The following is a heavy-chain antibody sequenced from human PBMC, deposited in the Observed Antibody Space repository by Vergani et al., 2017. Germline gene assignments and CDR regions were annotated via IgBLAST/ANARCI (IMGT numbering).Heavy chain of an antibody. V-gene: IGHV1-58*02. CDR1: GFTFTSSA. CDR3: ARRDHTIFLQPLAFDP. J-gene: IGHJ5*02. CDR2: IVVGSGNT. Sequence: QMQLVQSGPEVKKPGTSVKVSCKASGFTFTSSAMQWVRQARGQRLEWIGWIVVGSGNTNYAQKFQERVTITRDMSTSTAYMELSSLRSEDTAVYYCARRDHTIFLQPLAFDPWGQGTLVTVSS. D-gene: IGHD3-9*01.